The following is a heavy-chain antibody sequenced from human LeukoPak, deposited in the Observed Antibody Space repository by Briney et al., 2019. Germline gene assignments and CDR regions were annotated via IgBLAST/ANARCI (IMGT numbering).Heavy chain of an antibody. Sequence: SETLSLTCTVSGGSISNYYWSWIRQPPGKGLECMGYIYYSGTTNYNPSLKSRITISVDTSKNQISLMLSSVTAADTAVYYCARFGITVVRGGKYYFDYWGQGTLVTVSS. J-gene: IGHJ4*02. CDR2: IYYSGTT. CDR3: ARFGITVVRGGKYYFDY. CDR1: GGSISNYY. D-gene: IGHD3-10*01. V-gene: IGHV4-59*08.